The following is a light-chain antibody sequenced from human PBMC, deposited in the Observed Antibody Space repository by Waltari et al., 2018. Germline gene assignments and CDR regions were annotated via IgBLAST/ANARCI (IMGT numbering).Light chain of an antibody. J-gene: IGLJ7*01. CDR1: SSNIGNNY. Sequence: QSVLTQPPSVSGAPGQRVPISCTGSSSNIGNNYVSWYRQFPGTAPKLLIDEDNERPSGVPGRFSGSKSGTSATLDITGIQAGDEADYYCGTWDSSLSGAVFGGGTHLTVL. CDR3: GTWDSSLSGAV. V-gene: IGLV1-51*02. CDR2: EDN.